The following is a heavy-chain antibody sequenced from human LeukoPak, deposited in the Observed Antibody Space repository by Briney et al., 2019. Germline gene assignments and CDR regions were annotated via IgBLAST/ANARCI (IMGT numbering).Heavy chain of an antibody. CDR1: GGFISSSNYN. D-gene: IGHD5-12*01. V-gene: IGHV4-39*07. Sequence: PSETLSLTCIVSGGFISSSNYNWDWIRQPPGKRLEWIGSIYYSGSTHYTSSLKSRVTISVDTSKNQISLKLSSVTAADTAVYYCARGLHSGHVDYWGQGTLVTVSS. CDR2: IYYSGST. CDR3: ARGLHSGHVDY. J-gene: IGHJ4*02.